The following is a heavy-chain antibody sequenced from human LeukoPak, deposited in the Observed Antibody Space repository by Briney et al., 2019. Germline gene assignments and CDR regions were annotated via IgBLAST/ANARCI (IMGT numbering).Heavy chain of an antibody. CDR1: GFTFSSYA. V-gene: IGHV3-23*01. J-gene: IGHJ4*02. CDR3: AKAYGIVVVIAH. Sequence: PGGSLRLSCAASGFTFSSYAMSWVRQAPGKGLEWVSAISGSGGSTYYADSVKGRFTISRDNSKNTLHLQMNSLRAEDTAVYYCAKAYGIVVVIAHWGQGTLVTVSS. CDR2: ISGSGGST. D-gene: IGHD3-22*01.